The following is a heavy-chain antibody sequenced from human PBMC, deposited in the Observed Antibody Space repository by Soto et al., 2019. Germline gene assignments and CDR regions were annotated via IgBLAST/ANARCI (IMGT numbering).Heavy chain of an antibody. V-gene: IGHV1-2*02. D-gene: IGHD3-9*01. CDR2: INPNSGGT. J-gene: IGHJ4*02. Sequence: GASVKVSCKASGYTFTGYYMHWVRQAPGQGLEWMGWINPNSGGTNYAQKFQGRVTMTRDTSISTAYMELSRLRSDDTAVYYCARGRYYDILTGSGPIDYWGQGTLVTVSS. CDR3: ARGRYYDILTGSGPIDY. CDR1: GYTFTGYY.